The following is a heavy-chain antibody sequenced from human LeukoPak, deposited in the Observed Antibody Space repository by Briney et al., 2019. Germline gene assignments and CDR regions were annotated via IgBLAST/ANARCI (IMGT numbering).Heavy chain of an antibody. J-gene: IGHJ4*02. Sequence: GGSLRLSCVASGFTFKDYWMSWVRQAPGKGLEWVAYIKHDGSDKSYVDSVKGRFTISRDNAKNSLYLQMNSLIAQDTAVYYCHQPIPLPDWGQGILVTVSS. CDR3: HQPIPLPD. D-gene: IGHD2-2*01. V-gene: IGHV3-7*01. CDR2: IKHDGSDK. CDR1: GFTFKDYW.